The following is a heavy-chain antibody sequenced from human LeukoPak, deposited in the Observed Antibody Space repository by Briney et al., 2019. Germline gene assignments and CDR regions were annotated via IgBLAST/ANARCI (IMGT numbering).Heavy chain of an antibody. J-gene: IGHJ4*02. V-gene: IGHV3-23*01. CDR1: GVTLSTYA. Sequence: GGSLRLSCAASGVTLSTYAMSWARQAPGKGLEWVSGISSSGSGDNTYYADSVKGRFTISRDSSKNTLFLHMNTLRAEDTAIYYCAKGTRGRVQPSDYWGQGTLVTVSS. CDR3: AKGTRGRVQPSDY. D-gene: IGHD1-14*01. CDR2: ISSSGSGDNT.